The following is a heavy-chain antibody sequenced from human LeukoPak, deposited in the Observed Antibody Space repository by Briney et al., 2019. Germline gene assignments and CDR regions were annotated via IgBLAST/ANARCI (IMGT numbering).Heavy chain of an antibody. D-gene: IGHD6-13*01. CDR2: IYYSGST. Sequence: SETLSLTCTVSGGSISSGDYYWSWIRQPPGKGLEWIGYIYYSGSTYYNPSLKSRVTISVDTSKNQFSLKLSSVTAADTAVYYCARSAAGQQQLVAAFDYWGQGTLVTVSS. CDR1: GGSISSGDYY. J-gene: IGHJ4*02. V-gene: IGHV4-30-4*01. CDR3: ARSAAGQQQLVAAFDY.